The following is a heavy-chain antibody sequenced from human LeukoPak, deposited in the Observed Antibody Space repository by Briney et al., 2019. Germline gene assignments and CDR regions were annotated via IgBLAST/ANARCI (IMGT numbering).Heavy chain of an antibody. D-gene: IGHD3-22*01. CDR2: INHSGST. V-gene: IGHV4-34*01. Sequence: SETLSLTCAVYGGPFSGYYWSWIRQPPGKGLEWIGKINHSGSTNYNPSLKSRVTISVDTSKNQFSLKLSSVTAADTAVYYCASKGSSGYYQGAFDYWGQGTLVTVSS. J-gene: IGHJ4*02. CDR3: ASKGSSGYYQGAFDY. CDR1: GGPFSGYY.